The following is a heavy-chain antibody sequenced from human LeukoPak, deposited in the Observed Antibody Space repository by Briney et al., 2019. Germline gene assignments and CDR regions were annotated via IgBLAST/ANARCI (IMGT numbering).Heavy chain of an antibody. J-gene: IGHJ4*02. CDR3: ARGGYYDSSGYSMDY. Sequence: ASVKVSCKTSGYTFTGYYMHWVRQAPGQGLEWMGWMNPNSGNTGYAQKFQGRVTMTRNTSISTAYMELSSLRSEDTAVYYCARGGYYDSSGYSMDYWGQGTLVTVSS. CDR2: MNPNSGNT. V-gene: IGHV1-8*02. D-gene: IGHD3-22*01. CDR1: GYTFTGYY.